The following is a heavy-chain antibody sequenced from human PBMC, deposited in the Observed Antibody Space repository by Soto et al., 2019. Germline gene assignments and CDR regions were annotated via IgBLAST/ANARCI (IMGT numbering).Heavy chain of an antibody. Sequence: GGSLRLSCAASGFTFSSYAMSWVRQAPGKGLEWVSAISGSGGSTYYADSVKGRFTISRDNSKNTLYLQMNSLRAEDTAVYYCAKIMTKDYYDSSGYYKGAFDIWGQGTMVTVSS. J-gene: IGHJ3*02. CDR2: ISGSGGST. D-gene: IGHD3-22*01. V-gene: IGHV3-23*01. CDR3: AKIMTKDYYDSSGYYKGAFDI. CDR1: GFTFSSYA.